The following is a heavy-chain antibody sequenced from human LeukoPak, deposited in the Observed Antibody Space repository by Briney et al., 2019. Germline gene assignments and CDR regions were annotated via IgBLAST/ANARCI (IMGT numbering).Heavy chain of an antibody. CDR3: AKPTGKWLFSYYFDY. Sequence: GGSLRLSCAASGFTFSSYGMHWVRQAPGKGLEWVAFIRYDGSNKYYADSVKGRFTISRDNSKNTLYLQMNSLRAEDTAVYYCAKPTGKWLFSYYFDYWGQGTLVTVSS. D-gene: IGHD1-1*01. CDR1: GFTFSSYG. V-gene: IGHV3-30*02. J-gene: IGHJ4*02. CDR2: IRYDGSNK.